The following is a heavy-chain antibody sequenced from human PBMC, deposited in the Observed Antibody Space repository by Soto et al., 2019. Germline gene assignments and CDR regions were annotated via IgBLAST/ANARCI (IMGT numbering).Heavy chain of an antibody. CDR1: GFTFSSYA. V-gene: IGHV3-23*01. J-gene: IGHJ1*01. CDR3: ARDSTVNTLGYFQN. CDR2: ISGSGGST. D-gene: IGHD4-17*01. Sequence: GGSLRLSYAAAGFTFSSYAMSSFRQTPGKGLEWVSAISGSGGSTYYPDSVKGRFTISRDNSKNTLYLKMNSLRAEDTAVYYCARDSTVNTLGYFQNWGQGTLVTVSS.